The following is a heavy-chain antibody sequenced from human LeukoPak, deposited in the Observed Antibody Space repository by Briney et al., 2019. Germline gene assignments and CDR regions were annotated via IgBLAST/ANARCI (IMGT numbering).Heavy chain of an antibody. Sequence: GGSLRLSCAASGFTFSSYGMHWVRQAPGKGLEWVAVISYDGSNKYYADSVKGRFTISRDNAKNSLYLQMSSLRAEDTAIYYCARDQGGDTSYWGQGTLVTVSS. J-gene: IGHJ4*02. CDR3: ARDQGGDTSY. D-gene: IGHD2-2*01. CDR2: ISYDGSNK. CDR1: GFTFSSYG. V-gene: IGHV3-30*03.